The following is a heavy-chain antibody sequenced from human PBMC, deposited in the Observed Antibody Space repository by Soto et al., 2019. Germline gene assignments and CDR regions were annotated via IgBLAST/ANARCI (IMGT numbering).Heavy chain of an antibody. CDR2: IIPSFGTP. J-gene: IGHJ5*02. CDR3: ASGSRSTVGPTGWFDP. D-gene: IGHD1-26*01. V-gene: IGHV1-69*01. CDR1: GGSFSSYA. Sequence: QVQLVQSGAEVTKPGSSVKVSCKASGGSFSSYAFSWVRQAPGQGLEWMGGIIPSFGTPNYAQRFQGRVTISADESTATVYMDLRRLRSEDTAVYYWASGSRSTVGPTGWFDPSGQGTLVTVSS.